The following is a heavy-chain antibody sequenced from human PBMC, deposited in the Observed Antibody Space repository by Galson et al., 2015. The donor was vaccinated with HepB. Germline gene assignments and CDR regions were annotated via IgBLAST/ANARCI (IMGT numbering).Heavy chain of an antibody. J-gene: IGHJ4*02. Sequence: SVKVSCKASGYTFTNNGINWVRQAPGQGLEWMAWIKPYNGDTKYSQKVQGRVTLTTDTSTSTAYMELRSLTSDDTAVYYCARERAEDTTDYWGQGTLVTASS. CDR1: GYTFTNNG. CDR2: IKPYNGDT. D-gene: IGHD1-26*01. V-gene: IGHV1-18*01. CDR3: ARERAEDTTDY.